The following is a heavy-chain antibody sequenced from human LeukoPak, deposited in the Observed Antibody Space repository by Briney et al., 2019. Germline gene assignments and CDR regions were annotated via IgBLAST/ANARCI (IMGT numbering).Heavy chain of an antibody. Sequence: SETLSLTCAVYGGSFSGYYWSWIRQPPGKELEWIGEINHSGSTNYNPSLKSRVTISVDTSKNQFSLKLSSVTAADTAVYYCAREEDCSSTSCSDDAFDIWGQGTMVTVSS. CDR3: AREEDCSSTSCSDDAFDI. D-gene: IGHD2-2*01. V-gene: IGHV4-34*01. CDR1: GGSFSGYY. CDR2: INHSGST. J-gene: IGHJ3*02.